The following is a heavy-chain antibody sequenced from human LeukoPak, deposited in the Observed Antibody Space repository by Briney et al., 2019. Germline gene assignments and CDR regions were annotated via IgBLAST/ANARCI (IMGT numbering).Heavy chain of an antibody. CDR3: ARDLRRYYYDSSGYSRPDY. D-gene: IGHD3-22*01. Sequence: HTGGSLRLSCAASGFTFSSYWMHWVRQAPGKGLVWVSRINSDGSSTSYADSVKGRFTISRDNAKNTLYLQMNSLRAEDTAVYYCARDLRRYYYDSSGYSRPDYWGQGTLVTVSS. V-gene: IGHV3-74*01. J-gene: IGHJ4*02. CDR1: GFTFSSYW. CDR2: INSDGSST.